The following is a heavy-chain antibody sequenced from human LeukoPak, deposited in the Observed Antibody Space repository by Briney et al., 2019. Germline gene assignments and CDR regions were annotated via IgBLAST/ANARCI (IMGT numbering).Heavy chain of an antibody. CDR2: IRYDGRNT. D-gene: IGHD3-22*01. CDR1: GFGFSSYG. Sequence: GGSLRVSCAASGFGFSSYGMHWVRQAPGKGLEWVAFIRYDGRNTYYADSVKGRFTISRDNSKNTLYLQMNSLRVEDTAIYYCAKDHSSHYYYHFDHWGQGTLVTVSS. CDR3: AKDHSSHYYYHFDH. J-gene: IGHJ4*02. V-gene: IGHV3-30*02.